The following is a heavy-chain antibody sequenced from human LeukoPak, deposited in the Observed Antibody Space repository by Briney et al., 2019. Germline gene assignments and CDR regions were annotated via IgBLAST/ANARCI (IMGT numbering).Heavy chain of an antibody. CDR1: RFTFSNYW. Sequence: GGSLRLSCVASRFTFSNYWMSWVRQAPGKGLEWVANIKQDGSEKYYVDSVKGRFTISRDNAKNSLYLQMNSLRAEDSAVYYCARDPSYDAFDIWGQGTMVTVSS. CDR2: IKQDGSEK. J-gene: IGHJ3*02. V-gene: IGHV3-7*05. CDR3: ARDPSYDAFDI.